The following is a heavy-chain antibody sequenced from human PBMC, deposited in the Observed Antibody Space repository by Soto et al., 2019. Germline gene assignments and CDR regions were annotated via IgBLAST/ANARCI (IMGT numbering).Heavy chain of an antibody. V-gene: IGHV3-13*01. CDR2: IGTAGDT. J-gene: IGHJ4*02. CDR3: ARANAGLYYFDY. D-gene: IGHD6-13*01. CDR1: GFTFSSYD. Sequence: GGSLRLSCAVSGFTFSSYDMHWVRQVTGKGLEWVSAIGTAGDTYYPGSVKGRFTISSENAKNSLYLQMNSLRAGDTAVYYCARANAGLYYFDYWGQGTLVTVSS.